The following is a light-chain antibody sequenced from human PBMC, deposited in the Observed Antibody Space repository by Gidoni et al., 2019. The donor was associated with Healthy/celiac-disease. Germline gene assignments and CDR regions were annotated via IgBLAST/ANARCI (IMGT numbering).Light chain of an antibody. CDR3: QQYYSTPWT. J-gene: IGKJ1*01. V-gene: IGKV4-1*01. CDR2: WAT. CDR1: QSVLYSSNNKNY. Sequence: DTAMIQPPDPLPVSLGERATINCKSSQSVLYSSNNKNYVAWYQQKPGQPPRLLIYWATTRESGVPDRFSGSGSGTDFTLTISSLQAEDVAVYYCQQYYSTPWTFGQGTKVEIK.